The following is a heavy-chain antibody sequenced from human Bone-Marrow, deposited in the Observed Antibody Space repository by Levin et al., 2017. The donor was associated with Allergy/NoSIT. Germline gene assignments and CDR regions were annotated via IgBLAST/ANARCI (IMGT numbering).Heavy chain of an antibody. CDR3: ARDPPPRMVVVTATSRGYYYYYGMDV. Sequence: GESLKISCAASGFTFSSYGMHWVRQAPGKGLEWVAVIWYDGSNKYYADSVKGRFTISRDNSKNTLYLQMNSLRAEDTAVYYCARDPPPRMVVVTATSRGYYYYYGMDVWGQGTTVTVSS. D-gene: IGHD2-21*02. CDR2: IWYDGSNK. J-gene: IGHJ6*02. CDR1: GFTFSSYG. V-gene: IGHV3-33*01.